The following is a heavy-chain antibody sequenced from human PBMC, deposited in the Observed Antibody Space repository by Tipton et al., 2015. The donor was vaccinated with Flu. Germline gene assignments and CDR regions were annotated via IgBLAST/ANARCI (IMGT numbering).Heavy chain of an antibody. CDR1: GFAFSIYA. D-gene: IGHD5/OR15-5a*01. V-gene: IGHV3-23*01. J-gene: IGHJ4*02. CDR3: AKVIPEKVSGPDS. CDR2: ISGGGGGT. Sequence: SLRLSCAASGFAFSIYAMSWVRQAPGKRLEWISAISGGGGGTYYADSVKGRLSISRDNSKNMLYLRMDSLSAEDTAIYYCAKVIPEKVSGPDSWGQGTLVTVSS.